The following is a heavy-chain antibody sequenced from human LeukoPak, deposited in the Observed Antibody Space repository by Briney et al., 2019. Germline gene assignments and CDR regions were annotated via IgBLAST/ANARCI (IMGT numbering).Heavy chain of an antibody. Sequence: SETLSLTCTVSGGSISSYYWSWLRQPAGKGLEWLGRIYTSGSTNYNPSLKSRVTISVDTSKNQFSLKLSSVTAADTAVYYCARGNIAVADTFDYWGQGTLVTVSS. CDR2: IYTSGST. V-gene: IGHV4-4*07. D-gene: IGHD6-19*01. CDR3: ARGNIAVADTFDY. CDR1: GGSISSYY. J-gene: IGHJ4*02.